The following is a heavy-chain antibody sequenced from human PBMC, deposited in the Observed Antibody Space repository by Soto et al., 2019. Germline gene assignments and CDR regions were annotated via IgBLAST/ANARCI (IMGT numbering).Heavy chain of an antibody. V-gene: IGHV3-11*01. Sequence: LRLSCAASGFTFSDYYMSWIRQAPGKGLEWVSYISSSGSTIYYADSVKGRFTISRDNAKNSLYLQMNSLRAEDTAVYYCARDASIAAAALIDYWGQGTLVTVSS. J-gene: IGHJ4*02. CDR2: ISSSGSTI. D-gene: IGHD6-6*01. CDR3: ARDASIAAAALIDY. CDR1: GFTFSDYY.